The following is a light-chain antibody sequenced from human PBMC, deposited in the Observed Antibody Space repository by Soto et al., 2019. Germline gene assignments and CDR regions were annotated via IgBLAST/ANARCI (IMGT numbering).Light chain of an antibody. CDR1: SGHSSYI. V-gene: IGLV4-60*02. Sequence: QPVLTQSSSASASLGSSVKLTCTLSSGHSSYIIAWHQQQPGKAPRYLMKLEGSGSYNKGSGVPDRFSGSSSGADRYLTISTLQFEDEADYYCETWDSNTHKVFGGGTKVTVL. CDR2: LEGSGSY. J-gene: IGLJ3*02. CDR3: ETWDSNTHKV.